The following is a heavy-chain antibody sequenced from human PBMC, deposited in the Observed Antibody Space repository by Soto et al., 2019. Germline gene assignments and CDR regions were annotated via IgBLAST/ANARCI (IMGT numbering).Heavy chain of an antibody. CDR2: ISAYNGNT. Sequence: VSVKVSCKASGYTFTSYGISWVRQAPGQGLEWMGWISAYNGNTNYAQKLQGRVTMTTDTSTSTAYMELRSLRSDDTAVYYCARVDGVASLRGYYYYGMDVWGQGTTVTVSS. D-gene: IGHD3-3*01. V-gene: IGHV1-18*01. CDR1: GYTFTSYG. CDR3: ARVDGVASLRGYYYYGMDV. J-gene: IGHJ6*02.